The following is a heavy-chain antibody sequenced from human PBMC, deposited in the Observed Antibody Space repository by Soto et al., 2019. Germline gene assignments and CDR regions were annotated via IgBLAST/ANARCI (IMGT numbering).Heavy chain of an antibody. CDR3: AKTSTAIVAAGWFGP. CDR2: IIGSGGST. J-gene: IGHJ5*02. D-gene: IGHD6-13*01. CDR1: GFTFSSYA. V-gene: IGHV3-23*01. Sequence: EVQLLESGGGLVQPGGSLSLSCAASGFTFSSYAMSWVRQAPGKGLEWVSAIIGSGGSTYYADYVKGRFTISRDNSKNPLYLQMNSLSAEDTAVYYCAKTSTAIVAAGWFGPLGQGTLVTVSS.